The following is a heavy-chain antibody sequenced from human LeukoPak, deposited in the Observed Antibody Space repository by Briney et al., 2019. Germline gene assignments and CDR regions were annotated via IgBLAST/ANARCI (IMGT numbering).Heavy chain of an antibody. D-gene: IGHD3-10*01. Sequence: TLSLTCTVSSGSISSSGYYCSWIRQHPGKGLEWIRCNDYSGSTYYNPSLKSRVTISVDTSKYQFSLSLSSVTAADTAVYYCARNADMYYYVDNWGQGTLVSVST. CDR1: SGSISSSGYY. CDR2: NDYSGST. V-gene: IGHV4-31*03. CDR3: ARNADMYYYVDN. J-gene: IGHJ4*02.